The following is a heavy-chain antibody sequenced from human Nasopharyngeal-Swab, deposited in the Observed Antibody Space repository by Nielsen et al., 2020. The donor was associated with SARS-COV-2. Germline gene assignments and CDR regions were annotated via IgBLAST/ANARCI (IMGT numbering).Heavy chain of an antibody. V-gene: IGHV7-4-1*01. Sequence: ASVKVSCKASGYTFTNYAMTWVRQAPGQGLEWMGWIITNTGIPTYARGFTGRFVFSLDTLVSTVYLEIDSLEPGDTAVYYCASREARAGEGGYYHYGMNVWGQGTTVTVSS. CDR1: GYTFTNYA. CDR3: ASREARAGEGGYYHYGMNV. D-gene: IGHD3-16*01. J-gene: IGHJ6*02. CDR2: IITNTGIP.